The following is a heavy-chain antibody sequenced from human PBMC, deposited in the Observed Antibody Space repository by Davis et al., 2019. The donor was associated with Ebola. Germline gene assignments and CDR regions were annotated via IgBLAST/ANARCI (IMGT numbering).Heavy chain of an antibody. J-gene: IGHJ4*02. V-gene: IGHV1-3*01. CDR3: ARGSGIQFDY. Sequence: GGSLRLSCAASGFTFTSYAMHWVRQAPGQRLEWMGWINAGNGNTKYSQKFQGRVTITRDTSASTAYMELSSLRSEDTAVYYCARGSGIQFDYWGQGTLVTVSS. D-gene: IGHD6-13*01. CDR1: GFTFTSYA. CDR2: INAGNGNT.